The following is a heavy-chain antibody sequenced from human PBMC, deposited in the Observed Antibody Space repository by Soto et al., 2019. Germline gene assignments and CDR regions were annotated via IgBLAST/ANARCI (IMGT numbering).Heavy chain of an antibody. CDR1: GNTFTNFG. CDR2: ISAYTDDP. V-gene: IGHV1-18*01. Sequence: ASVKVSCKASGNTFTNFGVTWVRQAPGQGLEWMGWISAYTDDPNYAQKFQGRVTMTIDTSTSTAYLDLRSLTSDDTAVYYCARVIQGAEACFDPWGQGTLVTVSS. D-gene: IGHD1-1*01. J-gene: IGHJ5*02. CDR3: ARVIQGAEACFDP.